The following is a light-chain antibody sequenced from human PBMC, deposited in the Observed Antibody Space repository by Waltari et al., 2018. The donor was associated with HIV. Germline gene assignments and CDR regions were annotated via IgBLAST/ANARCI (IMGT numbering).Light chain of an antibody. CDR1: SSNIGSNT. Sequence: QSVLTQPPSASGTPGQRVTISCSGSSSNIGSNTVNWYQQLPGTAPKLLIYSNNQRPSGVPDRFSGSKSGPSASLAISGLQSEDEADYYCAAWDGSLNGHVVFGGGTKLTVL. V-gene: IGLV1-44*01. CDR3: AAWDGSLNGHVV. CDR2: SNN. J-gene: IGLJ2*01.